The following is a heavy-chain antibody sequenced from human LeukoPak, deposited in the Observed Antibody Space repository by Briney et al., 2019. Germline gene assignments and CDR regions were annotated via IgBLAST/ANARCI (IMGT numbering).Heavy chain of an antibody. D-gene: IGHD3-10*01. CDR2: IYYSGST. CDR1: GGSISSYY. CDR3: ARHPHYGSGSYYPGYFDY. J-gene: IGHJ4*02. V-gene: IGHV4-59*08. Sequence: SETLSLTCTVSGGSISSYYWSWIRQPPGKGLEWIGYIYYSGSTNYNPSLKSRVTISVDTSKNQFSLKLSSVTAADTAVYYCARHPHYGSGSYYPGYFDYWGQGTLVTVSS.